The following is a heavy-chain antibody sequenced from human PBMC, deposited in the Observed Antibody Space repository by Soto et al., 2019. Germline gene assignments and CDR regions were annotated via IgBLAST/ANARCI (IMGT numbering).Heavy chain of an antibody. D-gene: IGHD3-22*01. CDR3: AREDYYDSSGLSPYYYYGMDV. Sequence: GGSLRLSCAASGFTFSSYAMHWVRQAPGKGLEWVAVISYDGSNKYYADSVKGRFTISRDNSKNTLYLQMNSLRAEDTAVYYCAREDYYDSSGLSPYYYYGMDVWGQGTTVTVSS. J-gene: IGHJ6*02. CDR2: ISYDGSNK. V-gene: IGHV3-30-3*01. CDR1: GFTFSSYA.